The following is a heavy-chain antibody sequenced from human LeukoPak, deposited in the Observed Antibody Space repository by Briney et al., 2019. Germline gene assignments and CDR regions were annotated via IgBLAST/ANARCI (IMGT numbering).Heavy chain of an antibody. V-gene: IGHV4-30-4*08. J-gene: IGHJ5*02. CDR2: IYYSGST. Sequence: SKTLSLTCTVSGGSISSGDYYWSWIRQSPGKGLEWIGYIYYSGSTYYNASLKSRVTISVDTSKNQFSLKLSSVTAADTAVYYCARGLWWFDPWGQGTLVTVSS. CDR3: ARGLWWFDP. CDR1: GGSISSGDYY.